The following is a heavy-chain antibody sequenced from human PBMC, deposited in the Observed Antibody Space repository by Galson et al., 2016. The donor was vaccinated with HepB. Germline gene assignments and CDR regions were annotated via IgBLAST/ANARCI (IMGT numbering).Heavy chain of an antibody. Sequence: SLRLSCAASGFTFSDYYMSWIRQAPGKGLEWVSYISSSSGYIIYTDSVKGRFTISRDNAKNSMFLQMNSLRAEDTALYYCARMDYYGTGRSYNPNLFDSWGQGIQVTVSS. J-gene: IGHJ4*02. CDR2: ISSSSGYI. V-gene: IGHV3-11*06. CDR3: ARMDYYGTGRSYNPNLFDS. CDR1: GFTFSDYY. D-gene: IGHD3-10*01.